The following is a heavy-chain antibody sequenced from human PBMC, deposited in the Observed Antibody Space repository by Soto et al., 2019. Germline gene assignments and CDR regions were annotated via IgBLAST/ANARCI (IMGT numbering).Heavy chain of an antibody. V-gene: IGHV4-34*01. CDR3: ARGGRDYYGSGSYLVYYYYYYMDV. J-gene: IGHJ6*03. Sequence: SSETLSLTCAVYGGSFSGYYWSWIRQPPGKGLEWIGEINHSGSTNYNPSLKSRVTISVDTSKNQFSLKLSSVTAADTAVYYCARGGRDYYGSGSYLVYYYYYYMDVWGKGTTVTVSS. D-gene: IGHD3-10*01. CDR1: GGSFSGYY. CDR2: INHSGST.